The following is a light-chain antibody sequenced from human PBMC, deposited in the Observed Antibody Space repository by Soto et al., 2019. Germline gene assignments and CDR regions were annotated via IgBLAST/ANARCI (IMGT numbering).Light chain of an antibody. V-gene: IGKV1-12*01. CDR3: LQVANFPRT. CDR1: QNIGNR. Sequence: DIQMTQSQSSVSASICDSVTIIVRASQNIGNRLAWFQQKPEKPPKLLIEAASTLEIGVPSTFSGSGSGTEFSLTISSLGPEDFATYYCLQVANFPRTFGQGTTVDI. CDR2: AAS. J-gene: IGKJ1*01.